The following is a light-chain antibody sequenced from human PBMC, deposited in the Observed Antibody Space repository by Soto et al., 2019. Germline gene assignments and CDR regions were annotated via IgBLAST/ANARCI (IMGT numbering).Light chain of an antibody. J-gene: IGLJ1*01. V-gene: IGLV2-8*01. CDR2: DVN. Sequence: QLVLTQPPSASGSPGQSVTISCTGTSSNVGGYNCVSWYQQHPGKVPKLMISDVNKRPSGVPDRFSASKSGNTASLTVSGLQAEDEADYYCSSCGDNNIYVFGTGTKLTVL. CDR3: SSCGDNNIYV. CDR1: SSNVGGYNC.